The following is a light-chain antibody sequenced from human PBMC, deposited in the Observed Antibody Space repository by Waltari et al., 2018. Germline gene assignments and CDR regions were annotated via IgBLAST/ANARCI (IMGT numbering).Light chain of an antibody. J-gene: IGLJ7*01. V-gene: IGLV1-40*01. CDR3: QSYDSSLSGFAV. CDR1: SSNIGAGYV. CDR2: GNN. Sequence: QSVLTQPPSVSGAPGQRVTISCTGSSSNIGAGYVVHWYQQLPGTAPKLLIYGNNNRPSGVPDRFSGSKSGTSASLAITGLQAEDEADYYCQSYDSSLSGFAVFGGGTQLTVL.